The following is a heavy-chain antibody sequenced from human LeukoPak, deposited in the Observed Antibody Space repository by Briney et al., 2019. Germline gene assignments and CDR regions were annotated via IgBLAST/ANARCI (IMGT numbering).Heavy chain of an antibody. CDR1: GGSISSGGYS. J-gene: IGHJ6*02. V-gene: IGHV4-30-2*01. Sequence: PSETLSLTCTVSGGSISSGGYSWSWLRQPPGKGLEWIGYIYHSGSTYYNPSLKSRVTISVDRSKNQFSLKLSSVTAADTAVYYCARNNCSSTSCYLHGMDVWGQGTTVTVSS. D-gene: IGHD2-2*01. CDR2: IYHSGST. CDR3: ARNNCSSTSCYLHGMDV.